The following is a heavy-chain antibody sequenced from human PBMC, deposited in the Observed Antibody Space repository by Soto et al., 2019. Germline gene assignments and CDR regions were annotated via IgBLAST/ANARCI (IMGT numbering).Heavy chain of an antibody. CDR1: GFTFSSYW. Sequence: GGSLRLSCAASGFTFSSYWMHWVRQAPGKGLVWVSRINSDGSSTSYADSVKGRFTISVDTSKNQFSLKLSSVTAADTAVYYCARGCQVTGYYNYDYWGQGTLVTVSS. V-gene: IGHV3-74*01. J-gene: IGHJ4*02. CDR2: INSDGSST. D-gene: IGHD3-9*01. CDR3: ARGCQVTGYYNYDY.